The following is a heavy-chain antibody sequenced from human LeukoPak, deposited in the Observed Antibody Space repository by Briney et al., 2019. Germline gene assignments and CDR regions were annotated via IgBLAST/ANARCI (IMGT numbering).Heavy chain of an antibody. D-gene: IGHD4-17*01. J-gene: IGHJ4*02. CDR2: IRSKANSYAT. V-gene: IGHV3-73*01. CDR1: GFTFSGSA. CDR3: TSYGDYTGFGDY. Sequence: GGSLRLSCAASGFTFSGSAMHWGRQASGKGLEWVGRIRSKANSYATAYAASVKGRFTISRDDSRNTAYLQMNSLKTEDTAVYYCTSYGDYTGFGDYWGQGTLVTVSS.